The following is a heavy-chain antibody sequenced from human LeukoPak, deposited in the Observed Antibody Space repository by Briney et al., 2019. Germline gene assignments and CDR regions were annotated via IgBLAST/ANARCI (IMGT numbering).Heavy chain of an antibody. V-gene: IGHV4-59*01. CDR1: GGSISRYY. J-gene: IGHJ4*02. D-gene: IGHD6-19*01. CDR2: IYYNGST. Sequence: PSETLSLTCTVSGGSISRYYWTWIRQPPGKGLEWIGYIYYNGSTSYNPSLKSRVTISIDTSKNQFSLILSSVTAADTAVYYCARESIAVAGFDYWGQGALVTVSS. CDR3: ARESIAVAGFDY.